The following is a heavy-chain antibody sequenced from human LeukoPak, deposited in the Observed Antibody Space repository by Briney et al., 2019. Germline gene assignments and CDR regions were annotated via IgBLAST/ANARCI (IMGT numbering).Heavy chain of an antibody. CDR2: INHSGST. V-gene: IGHV4-34*01. D-gene: IGHD6-13*01. CDR1: GVSFSGYY. Sequence: SETLSLTCAVYGVSFSGYYWSWLRQPPGKGLEWIGEINHSGSTNYNPSLKSRVTISVDTSMNQVSLKLSCVTAADTAVYYCAKKGVAAARHNWFDLWGQGTLVTVSS. J-gene: IGHJ5*02. CDR3: AKKGVAAARHNWFDL.